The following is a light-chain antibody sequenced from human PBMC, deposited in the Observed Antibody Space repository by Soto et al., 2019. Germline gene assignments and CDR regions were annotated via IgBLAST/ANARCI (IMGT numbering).Light chain of an antibody. J-gene: IGLJ3*02. CDR3: YSTDSNSHHWV. Sequence: SYELTQPPSVSVSPGQTARITCSGDALPKKYAYWYQQKSGQAPVLVIYEDSKRPSGIPERFSGSSSGTMATLTISGARVEDEADYYCYSTDSNSHHWVFGGGTKLTVL. CDR1: ALPKKY. V-gene: IGLV3-10*01. CDR2: EDS.